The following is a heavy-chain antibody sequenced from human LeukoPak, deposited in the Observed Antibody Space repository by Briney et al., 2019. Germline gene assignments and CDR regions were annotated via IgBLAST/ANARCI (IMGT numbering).Heavy chain of an antibody. V-gene: IGHV1-69*02. Sequence: ASVKVSCKASGGTFSSYTISWVRQAPGQGLEWMGRIIPILGIANYAQKFQGSVTITADKSTSTAYMELSSLRSEDTAVYYCARASAEYQLLYSVGWFDPWGQGTLVTVSS. J-gene: IGHJ5*02. D-gene: IGHD2-2*02. CDR1: GGTFSSYT. CDR3: ARASAEYQLLYSVGWFDP. CDR2: IIPILGIA.